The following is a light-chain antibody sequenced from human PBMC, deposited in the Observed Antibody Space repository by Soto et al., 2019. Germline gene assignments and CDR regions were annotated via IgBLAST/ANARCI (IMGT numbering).Light chain of an antibody. J-gene: IGKJ4*01. Sequence: DIQMTQSPSSVSASVGDRVSITCRASQGISNWLAWYQQKPGRAPNLLIYTGSSLQSGVPSRFSGTGSGTDFTLTISRLQPEDVATYYRQQANSFPLTFGGGTKVEIK. CDR3: QQANSFPLT. V-gene: IGKV1-12*01. CDR2: TGS. CDR1: QGISNW.